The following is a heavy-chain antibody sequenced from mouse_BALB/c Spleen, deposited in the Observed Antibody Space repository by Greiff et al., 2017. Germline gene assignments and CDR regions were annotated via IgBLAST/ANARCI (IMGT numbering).Heavy chain of an antibody. J-gene: IGHJ1*01. Sequence: EVQLVESGGGLVQPKGSLKLSCAASGFTFNTYAMNWVRQAPGKGLEWVARIRSKSNNYATYYADSVKDRFTISRDDSQSMLYLQMNNLKTEDTAMYYCVRQEWSYWYFDVWGAGTTVTVSS. CDR1: GFTFNTYA. V-gene: IGHV10-1*02. CDR2: IRSKSNNYAT. D-gene: IGHD1-1*02. CDR3: VRQEWSYWYFDV.